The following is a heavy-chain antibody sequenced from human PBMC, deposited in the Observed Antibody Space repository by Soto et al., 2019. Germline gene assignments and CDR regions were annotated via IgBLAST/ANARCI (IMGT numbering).Heavy chain of an antibody. CDR1: GFTFSSYA. J-gene: IGHJ4*02. V-gene: IGHV3-23*01. CDR3: AGRTLMRGYGIIDY. Sequence: EVQLLESGGGLVQPGGSLRLSCAASGFTFSSYAMSWVRQAPGKGLEWVSAISGSGGSTYYADSVKGRFTISRDNSKNTLYLQMNSLRAEDTAVYYCAGRTLMRGYGIIDYWGQGTLVTVSS. D-gene: IGHD5-18*01. CDR2: ISGSGGST.